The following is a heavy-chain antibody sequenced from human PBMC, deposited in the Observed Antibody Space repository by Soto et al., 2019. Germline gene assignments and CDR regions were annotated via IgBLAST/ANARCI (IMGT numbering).Heavy chain of an antibody. D-gene: IGHD4-4*01. CDR3: AKGSNRSPRAVDY. CDR2: IKSKTDGGTT. CDR1: GFTFSNAW. V-gene: IGHV3-15*01. J-gene: IGHJ4*02. Sequence: GGSLRLSCAASGFTFSNAWMSWVRQAPGKGLEWVGRIKSKTDGGTTDYAAPVKGRFTISRDDSKNTLYLQMNSLRAEDTAVYYCAKGSNRSPRAVDYWGQGTLVTVSS.